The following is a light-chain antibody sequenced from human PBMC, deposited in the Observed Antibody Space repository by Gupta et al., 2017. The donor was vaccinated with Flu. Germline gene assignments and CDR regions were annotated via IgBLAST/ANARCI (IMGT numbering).Light chain of an antibody. CDR2: GAS. J-gene: IGKJ1*01. CDR1: QSLPSTY. V-gene: IGKV3-20*01. CDR3: QQYALSPKT. Sequence: GTLALSPGEKVTLSCRASQSLPSTYVAWYQQKPGQSPNLLIFGASSRATGTPDRFSGGGSGTDFTLTISRLEPEDFAVYYCQQYALSPKTFGQGTKVEV.